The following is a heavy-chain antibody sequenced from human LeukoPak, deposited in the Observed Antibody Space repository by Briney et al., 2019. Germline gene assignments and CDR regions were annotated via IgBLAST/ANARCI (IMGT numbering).Heavy chain of an antibody. Sequence: PSETLSLTCAVYGGSFSGYYWRWIRQPPGKGPEWIGEVNHSGRTNYNPSLKSRVTISVDTSKNQFSLKLSSVTAADTAVYYCARQMVPGLNWFDPWGQGTLVTVSS. V-gene: IGHV4-34*01. D-gene: IGHD2-8*01. CDR1: GGSFSGYY. CDR2: VNHSGRT. J-gene: IGHJ5*02. CDR3: ARQMVPGLNWFDP.